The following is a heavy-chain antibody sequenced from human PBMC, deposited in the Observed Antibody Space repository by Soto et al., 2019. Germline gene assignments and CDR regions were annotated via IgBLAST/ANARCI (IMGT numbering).Heavy chain of an antibody. D-gene: IGHD6-13*01. CDR3: AKGSESSWYVGPDY. V-gene: IGHV3-30*18. Sequence: QVQLVESGGGVVQPGRSLRLSCAASGFTFSSYGMHWVRQAPGKGLEWVAVISYDGSNKYYADSVKGRFTISRDNSKNTLYLQMNGLRAEDTAVYYCAKGSESSWYVGPDYWGQGTLVTVSS. CDR2: ISYDGSNK. CDR1: GFTFSSYG. J-gene: IGHJ4*02.